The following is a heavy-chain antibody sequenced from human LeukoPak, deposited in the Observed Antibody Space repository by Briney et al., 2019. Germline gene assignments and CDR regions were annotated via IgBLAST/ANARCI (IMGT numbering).Heavy chain of an antibody. CDR1: GFTLSSYS. J-gene: IGHJ4*02. D-gene: IGHD6-13*01. CDR2: ISSSSSYI. CDR3: ARDKGSSWPDYCVY. V-gene: IGHV3-21*01. Sequence: GGSLRPSCPAYGFTLSSYSMKWVRQAPGKGLECLSSISSSSSYIYYADSVKGRFTISRDNAKNSLYLQMTSLRAEDTAVYYCARDKGSSWPDYCVYWGQGTLVSVSS.